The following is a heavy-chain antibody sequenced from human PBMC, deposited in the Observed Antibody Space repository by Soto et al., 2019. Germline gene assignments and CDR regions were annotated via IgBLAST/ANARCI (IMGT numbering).Heavy chain of an antibody. CDR1: GGSISSYY. Sequence: SETLSLTCTVSGGSISSYYWSWIRQPPGKGLEWIGYIYYSGSTNYNPSLKGRVTISVDTSKNQFSLKLSSVTAADTAVYYCARFPGDSAYYYYYGMDVWGQGTTVNVSS. V-gene: IGHV4-59*01. CDR2: IYYSGST. J-gene: IGHJ6*02. CDR3: ARFPGDSAYYYYYGMDV. D-gene: IGHD7-27*01.